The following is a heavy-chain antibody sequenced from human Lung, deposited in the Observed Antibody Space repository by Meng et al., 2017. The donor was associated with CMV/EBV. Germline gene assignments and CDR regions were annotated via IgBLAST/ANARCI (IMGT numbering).Heavy chain of an antibody. D-gene: IGHD3-3*01. CDR1: GYTFTSYG. V-gene: IGHV1-18*01. Sequence: ASVKVSCKASGYTFTSYGISWVRQAPGQGLGWMGWISAYNGNTNYAQKLQGRVTMTTDTSTSTAYMELRSLRSDDTAVYYCARDDEQSIFGVVIIGYYYYGMDVWGQGTTVTVSS. CDR2: ISAYNGNT. J-gene: IGHJ6*02. CDR3: ARDDEQSIFGVVIIGYYYYGMDV.